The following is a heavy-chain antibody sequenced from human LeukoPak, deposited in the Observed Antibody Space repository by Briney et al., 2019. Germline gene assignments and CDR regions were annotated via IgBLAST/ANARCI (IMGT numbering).Heavy chain of an antibody. D-gene: IGHD3-22*01. Sequence: PSETLSLTCTVSGDSINNGHSYWSWIRQPAGEGLEWIGRISTSGYTSYNPSLKSRVSISLDKSNNQFSLNLTSVTAADTAVYYCASALRDYYDSSTYHEADAFDIWGQGTMVTVSS. CDR1: GDSINNGHSY. V-gene: IGHV4-61*02. CDR3: ASALRDYYDSSTYHEADAFDI. J-gene: IGHJ3*02. CDR2: ISTSGYT.